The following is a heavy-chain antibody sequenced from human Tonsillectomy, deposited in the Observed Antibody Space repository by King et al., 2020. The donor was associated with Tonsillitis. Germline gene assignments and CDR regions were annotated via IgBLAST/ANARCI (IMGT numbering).Heavy chain of an antibody. CDR2: IYWNDDK. D-gene: IGHD3-9*01. V-gene: IGHV2-5*01. J-gene: IGHJ4*02. CDR1: GFSLSTTGVG. Sequence: FTLEESGPTLVKPTQTLTLTCTFSGFSLSTTGVGVGWIRQPPGKALEWLALIYWNDDKRYSPSLKSRLTITKDTSKNQVVLTMTNMDAVDTATYYCAHRRSVYLNLDYWGQGTLVTVSS. CDR3: AHRRSVYLNLDY.